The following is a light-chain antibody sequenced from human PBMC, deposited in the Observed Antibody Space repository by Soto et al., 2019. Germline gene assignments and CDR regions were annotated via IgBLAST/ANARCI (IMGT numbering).Light chain of an antibody. V-gene: IGKV1-5*03. CDR3: QQYSSYST. J-gene: IGKJ1*01. CDR1: QNIYTW. Sequence: DYQVTQSPSTLSASVGDRVTITCRASQNIYTWLAWYQQKPGIAPKLLIHKASTLESGVPSRFSGGGFGTDFTLTISSLKPDDFATYYCQQYSSYSTFGQGTKVDIK. CDR2: KAS.